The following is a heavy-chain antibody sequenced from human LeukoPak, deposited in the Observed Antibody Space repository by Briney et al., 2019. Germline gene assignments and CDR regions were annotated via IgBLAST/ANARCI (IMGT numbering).Heavy chain of an antibody. D-gene: IGHD3-22*01. CDR3: VRHQGGYYYYFDY. CDR2: IYPDDSDT. V-gene: IGHV5-51*01. Sequence: GESLKISCKASGYSFDTYWTGWVRQMPGKGLEWMGIIYPDDSDTRYSPSFQGQVTISVDKSITTAYLQWSSLKASDTAMYYCVRHQGGYYYYFDYWGQGTLVTVSS. J-gene: IGHJ4*02. CDR1: GYSFDTYW.